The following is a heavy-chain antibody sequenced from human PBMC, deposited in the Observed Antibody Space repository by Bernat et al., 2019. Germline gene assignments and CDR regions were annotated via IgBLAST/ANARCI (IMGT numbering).Heavy chain of an antibody. CDR3: ARVGTMVRGDIFDY. CDR1: GYTFTSYA. D-gene: IGHD3-10*01. J-gene: IGHJ4*02. Sequence: QVQLVQSGAEVKKPGASVKVSCKASGYTFTSYAMHWVRQAPGQRLEWMGWINAGNGNTKYSQKFQGRVTITRDTSASTAYMELSSLRSEDTAVYYCARVGTMVRGDIFDYCGQGTLVTVPS. CDR2: INAGNGNT. V-gene: IGHV1-3*01.